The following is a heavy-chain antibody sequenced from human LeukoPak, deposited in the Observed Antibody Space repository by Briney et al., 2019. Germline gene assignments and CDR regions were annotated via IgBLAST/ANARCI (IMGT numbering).Heavy chain of an antibody. Sequence: GGSLRLSCAASGFTFSTYAMNWVRQAPGEGLKWVSCITGDSSYIYYADSVRGRFTISRDNAKNSLYLQMNSLRAEDTAVYYCARYGVSSSTSYIGLWGQGTLVTVSS. J-gene: IGHJ4*02. CDR3: ARYGVSSSTSYIGL. D-gene: IGHD2-2*01. CDR2: ITGDSSYI. CDR1: GFTFSTYA. V-gene: IGHV3-21*01.